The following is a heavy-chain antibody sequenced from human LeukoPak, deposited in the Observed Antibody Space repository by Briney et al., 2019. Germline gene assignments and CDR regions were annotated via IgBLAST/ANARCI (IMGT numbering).Heavy chain of an antibody. V-gene: IGHV3-7*04. CDR2: MNQDGSER. CDR1: GFTFSNHW. Sequence: PGGSLRLSCAASGFTFSNHWMTWVCQAPGKGPEWVANMNQDGSERYYVDSVKGRFTISRDNAKKSLYLQMNSLRLEDTALYYCARANAMDVWGQGTTVTVSS. CDR3: ARANAMDV. J-gene: IGHJ6*02.